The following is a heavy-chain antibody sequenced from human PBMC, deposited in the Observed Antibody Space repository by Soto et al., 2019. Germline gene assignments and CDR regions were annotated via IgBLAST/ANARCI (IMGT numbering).Heavy chain of an antibody. J-gene: IGHJ6*02. CDR3: TRGPYGTGGDYYYGMDV. CDR1: GLTVSSNY. V-gene: IGHV3-53*05. D-gene: IGHD3-10*01. Sequence: GSLRLSCAVSGLTVSSNYMSWVRQAPGEGLEWVSVIYSGGSTFYADSVKGRFTISRDSSRNTLYLQMNSLRAEDTAVYYCTRGPYGTGGDYYYGMDVWGQGTTVTVSS. CDR2: IYSGGST.